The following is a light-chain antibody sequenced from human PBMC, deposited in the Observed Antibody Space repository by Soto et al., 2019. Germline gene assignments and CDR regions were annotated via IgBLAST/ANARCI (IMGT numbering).Light chain of an antibody. Sequence: EIVMTQSPVTLSVSPGERATLSCRASQSVNNNLDWYHQRPGQAPRLLISGESARTTVVPARFSGSGSGTEFTLTISGLQSEDSAIYYCHQYNDWPLIFGGGTKVEIK. J-gene: IGKJ4*01. CDR3: HQYNDWPLI. V-gene: IGKV3-15*01. CDR1: QSVNNN. CDR2: GES.